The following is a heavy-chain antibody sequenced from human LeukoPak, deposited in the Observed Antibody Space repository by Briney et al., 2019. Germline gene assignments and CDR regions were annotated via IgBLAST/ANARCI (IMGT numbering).Heavy chain of an antibody. V-gene: IGHV4-4*07. CDR2: IYTSGST. D-gene: IGHD5-12*01. CDR3: ARGGYDHDDY. CDR1: GGSISSYY. J-gene: IGHJ4*02. Sequence: SETLSLTCTVSGGSISSYYWSWIRQPAGKGLEWIGRIYTSGSTNYNPSLKSRVTMSVDSFKNQLSLKLSSVTAADTAVYYCARGGYDHDDYWGQGTLVTVSS.